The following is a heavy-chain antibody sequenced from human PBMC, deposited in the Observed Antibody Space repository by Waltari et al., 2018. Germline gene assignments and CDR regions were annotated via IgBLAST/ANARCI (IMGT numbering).Heavy chain of an antibody. CDR2: IYYSGST. CDR1: GGSISSYY. Sequence: QVQLRESGPGLVKPSETLSLTCTVSGGSISSYYWSWIRQPPGKGLEWIGYIYYSGSTNYNPSRKSRVTISVDTSKNQFSLKLSSVTAADTAVYYCARGPAYYDFWSGYLDYWGQGTLVTVSS. CDR3: ARGPAYYDFWSGYLDY. J-gene: IGHJ4*02. V-gene: IGHV4-59*01. D-gene: IGHD3-3*01.